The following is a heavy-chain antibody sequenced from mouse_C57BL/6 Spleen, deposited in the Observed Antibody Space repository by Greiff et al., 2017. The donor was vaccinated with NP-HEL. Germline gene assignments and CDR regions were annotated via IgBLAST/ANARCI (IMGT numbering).Heavy chain of an antibody. V-gene: IGHV1-64*01. Sequence: QVQLQQPGAELVKPGASVRLSCRASGYTFTSYWMHWVKQRPGQGLEWMGMIHPNSGSTNYNEKLKSKATLTVDKSSSTAYMQLSSLTSEDSAVYYCAKEDSNPFAYWGQGTLVTVSA. D-gene: IGHD2-5*01. J-gene: IGHJ3*01. CDR3: AKEDSNPFAY. CDR1: GYTFTSYW. CDR2: IHPNSGST.